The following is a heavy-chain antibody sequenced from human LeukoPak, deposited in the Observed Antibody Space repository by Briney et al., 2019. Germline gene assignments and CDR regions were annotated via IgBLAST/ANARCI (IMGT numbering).Heavy chain of an antibody. CDR3: AGYARTGYDILTGYYRMWAFDI. Sequence: ASVKVSCKASGYTFTSYDINWGRQANGQGLEWMGWMNPNSGNTGYAQKFQGRVTMTRNTSISTAYMELSSLRSEDTAVYYCAGYARTGYDILTGYYRMWAFDIWGQGTMVTVSS. V-gene: IGHV1-8*01. CDR2: MNPNSGNT. CDR1: GYTFTSYD. D-gene: IGHD3-9*01. J-gene: IGHJ3*02.